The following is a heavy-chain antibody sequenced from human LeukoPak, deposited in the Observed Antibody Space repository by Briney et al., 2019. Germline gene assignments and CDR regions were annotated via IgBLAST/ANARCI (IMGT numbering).Heavy chain of an antibody. J-gene: IGHJ5*02. Sequence: GASVKVSFKASGGTFSSYAISWVRQAPGQGLEWMGRIIPILGIANYAQKFQGRVTITADKSTSTAYMELSSLRSEDTAVYYCARDGGYCSGGSCYNYSWFDPWGQGTLVTVSS. CDR2: IIPILGIA. D-gene: IGHD2-15*01. V-gene: IGHV1-69*04. CDR3: ARDGGYCSGGSCYNYSWFDP. CDR1: GGTFSSYA.